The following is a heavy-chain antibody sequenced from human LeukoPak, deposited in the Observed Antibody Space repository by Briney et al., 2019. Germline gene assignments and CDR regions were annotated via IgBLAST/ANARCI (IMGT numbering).Heavy chain of an antibody. CDR1: GFTFDDYA. D-gene: IGHD3-22*01. J-gene: IGHJ4*02. CDR2: ISWNSGSI. Sequence: GGSLRLSCAASGFTFDDYAMHWVRQAPGKGLEWVSGISWNSGSIGYADSVKGRFTISRDNAKNSLYLQMNSLRAEDMALYYCAKDATYYYDSSRSNLDYWGQGTLVTVSS. CDR3: AKDATYYYDSSRSNLDY. V-gene: IGHV3-9*03.